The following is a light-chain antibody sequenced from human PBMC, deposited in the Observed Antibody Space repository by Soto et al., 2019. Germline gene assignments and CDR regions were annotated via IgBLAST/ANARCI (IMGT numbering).Light chain of an antibody. CDR2: GNT. J-gene: IGLJ3*02. CDR3: LSYASSLSGRNWV. Sequence: QSVLTQPPSVSGAPGQRVTISCTGSRSNIGANFDVHWYQHLPGTAPKLLIYGNTNRPSGVPDRFSGSKSGTSASLAITGLQAEEEADYSGLSYASSLSGRNWVFGGGTKLTVL. CDR1: RSNIGANFD. V-gene: IGLV1-40*01.